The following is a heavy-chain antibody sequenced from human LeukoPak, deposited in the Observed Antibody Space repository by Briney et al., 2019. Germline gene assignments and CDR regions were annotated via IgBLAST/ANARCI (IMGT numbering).Heavy chain of an antibody. V-gene: IGHV4-30-2*01. CDR2: IYHSGST. CDR1: GGSISSGGYS. CDR3: ARAGGLYCSSTSCYTNYYGMDV. D-gene: IGHD2-2*02. J-gene: IGHJ6*02. Sequence: SQTLSLTCAVSGGSISSGGYSWSWIWQPPGKGLEWIGYIYHSGSTYYNPSLKSRVTISVDRSKNQFSLKLSSVTAADTAVYYCARAGGLYCSSTSCYTNYYGMDVWGQGTTVTVSS.